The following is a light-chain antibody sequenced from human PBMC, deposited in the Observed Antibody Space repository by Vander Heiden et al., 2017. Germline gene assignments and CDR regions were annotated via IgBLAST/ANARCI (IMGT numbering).Light chain of an antibody. CDR1: SSDVGVYNY. Sequence: QSALTQPASVSGSPGQSITISCAGSSSDVGVYNYVSWYQQHPGKAPKLMIYDVNNRPSGVSDRFSGSKSGNTASLTISGLQAEDDADYYCSAYTSSSTWVFGGGTKLNGL. CDR3: SAYTSSSTWV. CDR2: DVN. V-gene: IGLV2-14*03. J-gene: IGLJ3*02.